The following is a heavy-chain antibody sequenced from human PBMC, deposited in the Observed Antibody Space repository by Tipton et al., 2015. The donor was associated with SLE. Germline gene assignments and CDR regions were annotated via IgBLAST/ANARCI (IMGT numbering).Heavy chain of an antibody. J-gene: IGHJ4*02. D-gene: IGHD1-26*01. V-gene: IGHV3-23*01. CDR3: AKDWWELMPRYFDY. Sequence: GRFTISRDNSKNTLYLQMNSLRAEDTAIYYCAKDWWELMPRYFDYWGQGTLVTVSS.